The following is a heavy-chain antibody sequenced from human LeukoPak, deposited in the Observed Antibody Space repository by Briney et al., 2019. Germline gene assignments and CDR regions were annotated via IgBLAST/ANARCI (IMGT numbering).Heavy chain of an antibody. V-gene: IGHV3-23*01. Sequence: GGSLRLFCAASGFTFNSYAMSWVRQAPGKGLELVSAIRGRGGGTLYADSVKRRFNIYRENPKHTLSLQMNSLRDEDTALYYCEKAGIGVVGYFDYWGQGTLVTVSS. CDR1: GFTFNSYA. D-gene: IGHD6-19*01. J-gene: IGHJ4*02. CDR3: EKAGIGVVGYFDY. CDR2: IRGRGGGT.